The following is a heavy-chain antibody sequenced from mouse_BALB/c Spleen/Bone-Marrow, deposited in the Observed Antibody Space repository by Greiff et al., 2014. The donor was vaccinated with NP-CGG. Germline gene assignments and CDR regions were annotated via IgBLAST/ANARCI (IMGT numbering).Heavy chain of an antibody. CDR2: ISYDGSN. J-gene: IGHJ2*01. D-gene: IGHD2-3*01. CDR1: GYSITSGYY. Sequence: VQLQQPGPGLVKPSQSLSLTCSVTGYSITSGYYWNWIRQFPGNKLEWMGYISYDGSNNYNPSLKNRISITRDTSKNRFFLKWNSVTTEDTATYYCARDWDGYYFDYWGQGTTLTVSS. CDR3: ARDWDGYYFDY. V-gene: IGHV3-6*02.